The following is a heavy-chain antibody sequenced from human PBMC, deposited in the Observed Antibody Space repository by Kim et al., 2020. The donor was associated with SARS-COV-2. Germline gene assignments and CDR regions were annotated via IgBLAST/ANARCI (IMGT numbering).Heavy chain of an antibody. D-gene: IGHD3-10*01. CDR3: ARTHRFDVPARYYYYYGMDV. CDR2: INSDGSST. Sequence: GGSLRLSCAASGFTFSSYWMHWVRQAPGKGLVWVSRINSDGSSTSYADSVKGRFTISRDNAKNTLYLQMNSLRAEDTAVYYCARTHRFDVPARYYYYYGMDVWGQGTTVTVSS. J-gene: IGHJ6*02. CDR1: GFTFSSYW. V-gene: IGHV3-74*01.